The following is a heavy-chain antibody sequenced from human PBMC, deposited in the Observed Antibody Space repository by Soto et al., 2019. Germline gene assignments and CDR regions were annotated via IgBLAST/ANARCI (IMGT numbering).Heavy chain of an antibody. V-gene: IGHV1-18*01. CDR1: GYTFTSYG. D-gene: IGHD3-22*01. CDR3: ARDPADYYDSSGYSYRVLDY. Sequence: QVQLVQSGAEVKRPGASVKVSCKASGYTFTSYGISWVRQAPGQGLEWMGWISTYNGDTSYPQKLQGRVAMTTDTSASTAYMELRSLRSDDTAVYYCARDPADYYDSSGYSYRVLDYWGQGTLVTVSS. J-gene: IGHJ4*02. CDR2: ISTYNGDT.